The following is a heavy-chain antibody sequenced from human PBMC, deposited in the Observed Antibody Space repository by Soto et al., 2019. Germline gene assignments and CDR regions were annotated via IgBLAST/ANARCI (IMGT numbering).Heavy chain of an antibody. V-gene: IGHV3-23*01. CDR1: GFAFSSHP. CDR3: ARRVIGSSRAFDI. Sequence: GGSLRLSCAASGFAFSSHPKSWVRQAPEKGLEWVAGISDGGDLTYNADSVRGRFTISRDNSRNTLYLQMNSLRAEDTAVYYCARRVIGSSRAFDIWGQGTMVTVSS. CDR2: ISDGGDLT. J-gene: IGHJ3*02. D-gene: IGHD3-10*01.